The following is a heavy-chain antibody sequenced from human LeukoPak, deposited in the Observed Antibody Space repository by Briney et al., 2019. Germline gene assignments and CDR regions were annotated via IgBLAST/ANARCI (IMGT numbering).Heavy chain of an antibody. CDR1: GYTLTELS. Sequence: ASVKVSCKVSGYTLTELSMHWVRRAPGKGLEGMGGFDPEDGETIYAQKFQGRVTMTEDTSTDTAYMELSSLRSEDTAVYYCATARRFLEPGDYWGQGTLVTVSS. V-gene: IGHV1-24*01. CDR3: ATARRFLEPGDY. J-gene: IGHJ4*02. D-gene: IGHD3-3*01. CDR2: FDPEDGET.